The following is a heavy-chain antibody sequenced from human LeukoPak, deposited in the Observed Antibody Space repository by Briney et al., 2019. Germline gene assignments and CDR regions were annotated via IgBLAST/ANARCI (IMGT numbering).Heavy chain of an antibody. J-gene: IGHJ4*02. Sequence: PSETLSLTCTVSGGSISSSSYYWGWIRQPPGKGLEWIGSIYYSGSTYYNPSLKSRVTISVDTSKNQFSLKLSSVTAADTAVYYCARENVAVAVFNYFDCWGQGTLVTVSS. CDR3: ARENVAVAVFNYFDC. V-gene: IGHV4-39*07. CDR1: GGSISSSSYY. D-gene: IGHD6-19*01. CDR2: IYYSGST.